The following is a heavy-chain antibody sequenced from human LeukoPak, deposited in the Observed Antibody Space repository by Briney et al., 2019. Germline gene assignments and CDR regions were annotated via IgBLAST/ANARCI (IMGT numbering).Heavy chain of an antibody. J-gene: IGHJ3*02. D-gene: IGHD3-9*01. Sequence: GGSLRLSCAASGFTFSTYWMSWVRQAPGKGLEWVANIKKDGSEKDYVDSVKGRFTISRDNTKNSLYPQMDSLRVEDAAVYYCARNQYLPFDIYDIWGQGTMVTVSS. V-gene: IGHV3-7*01. CDR2: IKKDGSEK. CDR1: GFTFSTYW. CDR3: ARNQYLPFDIYDI.